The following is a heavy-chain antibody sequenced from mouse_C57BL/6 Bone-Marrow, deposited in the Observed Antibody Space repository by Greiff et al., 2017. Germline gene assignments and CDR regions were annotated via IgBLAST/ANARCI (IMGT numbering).Heavy chain of an antibody. CDR1: GFTFSSYA. CDR3: TSATNGYFDV. J-gene: IGHJ1*03. CDR2: ISSGGDYI. Sequence: EVKLMESGAGLVKPGGSLKLSCAASGFTFSSYAMSWVRQTPEKRLEWVAYISSGGDYIYYADTVKGRFTISRDNARNTLYLQMSSLTSEDTAMYFYTSATNGYFDVWGTGTTVTVSS. V-gene: IGHV5-9-1*02.